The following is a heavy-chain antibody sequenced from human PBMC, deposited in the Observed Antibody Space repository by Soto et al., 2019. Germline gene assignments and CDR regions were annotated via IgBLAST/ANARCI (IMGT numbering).Heavy chain of an antibody. CDR2: INSDGSST. V-gene: IGHV3-74*01. J-gene: IGHJ2*01. Sequence: EVQLVESGGGLVQPGGSLRLSCAASGFTFSSYWMHWVRQAPGKGLVWVSRINSDGSSTSYADSVKGRFTISRDNAKNTLYLKMNSLRAEDTAVYYCARVGSLHWYFDLWGRGTLVTVSS. CDR3: ARVGSLHWYFDL. D-gene: IGHD1-26*01. CDR1: GFTFSSYW.